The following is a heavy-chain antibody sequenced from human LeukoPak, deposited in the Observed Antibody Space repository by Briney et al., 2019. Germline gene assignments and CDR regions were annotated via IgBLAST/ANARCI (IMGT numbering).Heavy chain of an antibody. D-gene: IGHD6-13*01. V-gene: IGHV3-23*01. CDR1: GFTFSSYE. CDR2: ISGSGGST. Sequence: PGGSLRLSCAASGFTFSSYEMNWVRQAPGKGLEWVSSISGSGGSTYYADSVKGRFTISRDNSKNTLYLQMNSLRAEDTAVYYCAKDHGSSWYGYFDYWGQGTLVTVSS. CDR3: AKDHGSSWYGYFDY. J-gene: IGHJ4*02.